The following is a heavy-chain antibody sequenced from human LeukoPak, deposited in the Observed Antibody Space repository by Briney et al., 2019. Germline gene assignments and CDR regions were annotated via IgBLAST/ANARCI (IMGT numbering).Heavy chain of an antibody. CDR1: GVTFSSCG. J-gene: IGHJ3*02. CDR3: AGRLVVQYAFDI. V-gene: IGHV3-23*01. CDR2: ISGSGGST. Sequence: KPGGSLRLSCAASGVTFSSCGMSWVRQSPGKGLEWVSGISGSGGSTYHADSVKGQFTISRDNSQNTLYLQMNILRAEDTAVYYCAGRLVVQYAFDIWGQGTMVTVSS. D-gene: IGHD3-22*01.